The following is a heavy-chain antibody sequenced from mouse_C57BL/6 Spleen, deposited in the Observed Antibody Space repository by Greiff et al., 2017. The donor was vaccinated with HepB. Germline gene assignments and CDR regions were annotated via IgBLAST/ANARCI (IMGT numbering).Heavy chain of an antibody. CDR2: IFPGSGST. D-gene: IGHD1-1*01. CDR1: GYTFTDYY. CDR3: ARRVTTVVPWYFDV. V-gene: IGHV1-75*01. Sequence: QVQLKESGPELVKPGASVKISCKASGYTFTDYYINWVKQRPGQGLEWIGWIFPGSGSTYYNEKFKGKATLTVDKSSSTAYMLLSSLTSEDSAVYFCARRVTTVVPWYFDVWGTGTTVTVSS. J-gene: IGHJ1*03.